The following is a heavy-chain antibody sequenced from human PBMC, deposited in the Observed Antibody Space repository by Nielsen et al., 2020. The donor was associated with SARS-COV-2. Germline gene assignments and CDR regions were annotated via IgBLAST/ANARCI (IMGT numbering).Heavy chain of an antibody. CDR3: AKEGPDSSGWNYYYYGMDV. CDR2: INWNGGST. D-gene: IGHD6-19*01. CDR1: GFTFDDYG. Sequence: GESLKISCAASGFTFDDYGMSWVRQAPGKGLEWVSGINWNGGSTGYADSVKGRFTISRDNAKNSLYLQMNSLRAEDTALYYCAKEGPDSSGWNYYYYGMDVWGQGTTVTVSS. J-gene: IGHJ6*02. V-gene: IGHV3-20*04.